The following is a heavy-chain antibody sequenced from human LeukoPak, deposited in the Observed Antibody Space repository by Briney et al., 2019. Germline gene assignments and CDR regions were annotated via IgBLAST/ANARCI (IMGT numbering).Heavy chain of an antibody. D-gene: IGHD3-10*01. CDR1: GGTFSSYA. V-gene: IGHV1-69*06. CDR2: IIPIFGTA. Sequence: SVKVSCKASGGTFSSYAISWVRQAPGQGLEWMGGIIPIFGTANYAQKFQGRVTITADKSTSTAYMELSSLRSEDTAVYYCARAMVRGVIKKFDWFDPWGQGTLVTVSS. CDR3: ARAMVRGVIKKFDWFDP. J-gene: IGHJ5*02.